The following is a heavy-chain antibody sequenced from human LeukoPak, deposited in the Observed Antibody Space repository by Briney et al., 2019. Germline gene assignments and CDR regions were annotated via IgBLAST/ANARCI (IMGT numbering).Heavy chain of an antibody. Sequence: PGGSLRLSCAASGFTFSDYYMSWIRQAPGKGLEWVSYISSSNTYTNYADSVKGRFTISRDNAKNSLYLQMDSLRVEDTAVYYCATTPLSGSLGSPTETYYFDYWGHGTLVTVSS. CDR2: ISSSNTYT. CDR3: ATTPLSGSLGSPTETYYFDY. V-gene: IGHV3-11*03. D-gene: IGHD1-1*01. J-gene: IGHJ4*01. CDR1: GFTFSDYY.